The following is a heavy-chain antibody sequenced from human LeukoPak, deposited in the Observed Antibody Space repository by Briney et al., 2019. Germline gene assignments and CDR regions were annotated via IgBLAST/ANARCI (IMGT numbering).Heavy chain of an antibody. Sequence: GGSLRLSCAASGFTFSSYWMHWGRQAPGKGLGWVSRINSDGSSTSSADSVKGQFTITRDNAKNTLYLQMNSLRAEDTAVYYCARDQRELDSSYGMDVWGQGTTVTVS. CDR1: GFTFSSYW. CDR2: INSDGSST. V-gene: IGHV3-74*01. CDR3: ARDQRELDSSYGMDV. D-gene: IGHD6-13*01. J-gene: IGHJ6*02.